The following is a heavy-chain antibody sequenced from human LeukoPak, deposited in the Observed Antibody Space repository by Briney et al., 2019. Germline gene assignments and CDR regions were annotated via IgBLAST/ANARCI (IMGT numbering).Heavy chain of an antibody. V-gene: IGHV3-21*04. J-gene: IGHJ4*02. Sequence: PGGSLRLSCAASRFTFSSYPMNWVRQAPGKGLEWVSSISSSSAYIFYADSVKGRFTMSRDNAKNSLYLQMNSLRAEDTALYYCAKAFSYYDSSGYLYYFDYWGQGTLVTVSS. CDR3: AKAFSYYDSSGYLYYFDY. CDR2: ISSSSAYI. D-gene: IGHD3-22*01. CDR1: RFTFSSYP.